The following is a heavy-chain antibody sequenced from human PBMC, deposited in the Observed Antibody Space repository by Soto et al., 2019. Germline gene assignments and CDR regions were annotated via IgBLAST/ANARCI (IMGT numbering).Heavy chain of an antibody. J-gene: IGHJ2*01. D-gene: IGHD2-15*01. CDR2: LYSGGSA. CDR1: GLTVSSNY. V-gene: IGHV3-53*01. CDR3: ALRYCSGGSCYLYFDL. Sequence: TGGSLRLSCAASGLTVSSNYMSWVRQAPGKGLEWVSVLYSGGSAYYADSVKGRFTISRDNSKNTLYLQMNSLRAEDTAVYYCALRYCSGGSCYLYFDLWGRGTLVTVSS.